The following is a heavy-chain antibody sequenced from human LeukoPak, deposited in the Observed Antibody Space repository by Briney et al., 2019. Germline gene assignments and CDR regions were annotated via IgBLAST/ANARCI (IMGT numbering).Heavy chain of an antibody. CDR1: GFTFSNYV. V-gene: IGHV3-30*18. D-gene: IGHD6-13*01. CDR2: TSYDGSNK. J-gene: IGHJ4*02. Sequence: GGSLRLSCAASGFTFSNYVMHWVRQAPGKGLEWVAVTSYDGSNKYYADSVKGRFTISRDNSKNTLYLQMNSLRAEDTAVYYCAKDASSWYNYFDYWGQGTLVTVSS. CDR3: AKDASSWYNYFDY.